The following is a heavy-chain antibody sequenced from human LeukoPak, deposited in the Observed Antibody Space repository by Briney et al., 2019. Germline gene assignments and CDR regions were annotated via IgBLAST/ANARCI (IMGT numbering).Heavy chain of an antibody. CDR1: GGTFSSYA. V-gene: IGHV1-69*05. J-gene: IGHJ6*03. Sequence: ASVKVSCKASGGTFSSYAISWVRQAPGQGLEWMGGIIPIFGTANYAQKFQGRVTITTDESTSTAYMELSSLRSEDTAVYYCTRGGATIYYCYMDVWGKGTTVTVSS. CDR2: IIPIFGTA. D-gene: IGHD1-26*01. CDR3: TRGGATIYYCYMDV.